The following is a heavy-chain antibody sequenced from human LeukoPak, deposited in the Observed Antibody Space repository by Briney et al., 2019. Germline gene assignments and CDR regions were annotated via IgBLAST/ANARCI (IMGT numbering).Heavy chain of an antibody. D-gene: IGHD1-1*01. CDR3: ARDSVAGTPH. CDR1: GGSFSGYY. J-gene: IGHJ4*02. CDR2: INHSGST. V-gene: IGHV4-34*01. Sequence: PSETLPLTCAVYGGSFSGYYWSWIRQPPGKGLEWVGEINHSGSTNYNPSLKSRVTISVDTSKNQFSLKLSSVTAADTAVYYCARDSVAGTPHWGQGTLVTVSS.